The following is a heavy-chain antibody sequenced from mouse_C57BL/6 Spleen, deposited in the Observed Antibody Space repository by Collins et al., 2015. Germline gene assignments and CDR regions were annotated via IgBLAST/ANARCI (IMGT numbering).Heavy chain of an antibody. J-gene: IGHJ2*01. CDR2: IYWDDDK. CDR3: ARSSPYYYGSSYFDY. V-gene: IGHV8-12*01. Sequence: QVTLKESGPGILQSSQTLSLTCSFSGFSLSTSGMGVSWIRQPSGGGLEWLADIYWDDDKRYNPSLKSRLTISKDISRNQVFLKITSVDTADTATYYCARSSPYYYGSSYFDYWGQGTTLTVSS. D-gene: IGHD1-1*01. CDR1: GFSLSTSGMG.